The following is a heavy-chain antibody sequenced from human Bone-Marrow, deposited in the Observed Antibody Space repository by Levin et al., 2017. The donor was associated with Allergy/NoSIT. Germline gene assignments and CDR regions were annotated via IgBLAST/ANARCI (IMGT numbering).Heavy chain of an antibody. D-gene: IGHD2-15*01. Sequence: GESLKISCVASGFTFSSSAMSWVRQVPGKGLEWVAAISGSGGSTYYADSVKGHFTISRDNSKNTLYLQMNSLTAEDAAVYYCAKQLGYCSSGSCYFDYWGQGTLVTVSS. CDR3: AKQLGYCSSGSCYFDY. J-gene: IGHJ4*02. CDR1: GFTFSSSA. CDR2: ISGSGGST. V-gene: IGHV3-23*01.